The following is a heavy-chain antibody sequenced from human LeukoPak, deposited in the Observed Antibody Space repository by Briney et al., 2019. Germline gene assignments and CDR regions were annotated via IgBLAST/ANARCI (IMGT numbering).Heavy chain of an antibody. CDR3: ARGYSSGWPFDY. D-gene: IGHD6-19*01. CDR2: ISAYNGNT. CDR1: GYTFTSYG. V-gene: IGHV1-18*01. Sequence: ASVKVSSKASGYTFTSYGISWVRQAPGQGLEWMGWISAYNGNTNYAQKLQGRVAMTTDTSTSTAYMELRSLRSDDTAVYYCARGYSSGWPFDYWGQGTLVTVSS. J-gene: IGHJ4*02.